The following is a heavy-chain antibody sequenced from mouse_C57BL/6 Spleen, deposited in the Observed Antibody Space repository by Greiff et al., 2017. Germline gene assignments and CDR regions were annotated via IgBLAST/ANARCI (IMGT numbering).Heavy chain of an antibody. CDR1: GFNIKDYY. V-gene: IGHV14-2*01. D-gene: IGHD2-3*01. CDR2: IDPEAGET. CDR3: ARETDGSRFAY. Sequence: EVQLQQSGAELVKPGASVKLSCTASGFNIKDYYMHWVKQRTEQGLEWIGRIDPEAGETKYAPKFQGKGTITADTSSNTAYLQLSSLTSEDTAVYYCARETDGSRFAYWGQGTLVTVSA. J-gene: IGHJ3*01.